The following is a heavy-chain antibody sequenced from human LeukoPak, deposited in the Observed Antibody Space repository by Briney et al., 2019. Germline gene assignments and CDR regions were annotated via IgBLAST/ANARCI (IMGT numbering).Heavy chain of an antibody. CDR1: GFTFSSYA. V-gene: IGHV3-64*01. J-gene: IGHJ4*02. D-gene: IGHD1-26*01. CDR3: AREEYSGSYYFDY. CDR2: ISSNGGST. Sequence: PGGSLRLSCAASGFTFSSYAMHWVRQAPGKGLEYVSAISSNGGSTYYANSVKGRFTISRDNSKNSLYLQMNSLRAEDTAVYYCAREEYSGSYYFDYWGQGTLVTVSS.